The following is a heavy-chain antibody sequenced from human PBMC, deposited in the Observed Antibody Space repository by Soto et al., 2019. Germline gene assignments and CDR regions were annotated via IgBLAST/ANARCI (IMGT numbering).Heavy chain of an antibody. CDR3: ARESGPAYSGYDYGDYYXMDG. Sequence: SVKVSFKASGGTFSSYAISWVRQAPGQGLEWMGGIIPIFGTANYAQKFQGRVTITADESTSTAYMELSSLRSEDTAVYYCARESGPAYSGYDYGDYYXMDGWGQRTTVTVSS. CDR1: GGTFSSYA. D-gene: IGHD5-12*01. V-gene: IGHV1-69*13. J-gene: IGHJ6*02. CDR2: IIPIFGTA.